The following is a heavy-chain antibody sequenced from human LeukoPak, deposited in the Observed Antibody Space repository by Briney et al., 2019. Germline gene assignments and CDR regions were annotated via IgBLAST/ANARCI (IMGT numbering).Heavy chain of an antibody. CDR2: IYSGGST. D-gene: IGHD3-22*01. CDR1: GFTVSSNY. J-gene: IGHJ4*02. CDR3: ARDPDYNDSA. V-gene: IGHV3-53*01. Sequence: GGSLRLSCAASGFTVSSNYMSWVRQAPGKGLEWVSVIYSGGSTYYADSVKGRFTISRDNSKNTLYLQVNSLRADDTAVYYCARDPDYNDSAWGQGTLVTVSS.